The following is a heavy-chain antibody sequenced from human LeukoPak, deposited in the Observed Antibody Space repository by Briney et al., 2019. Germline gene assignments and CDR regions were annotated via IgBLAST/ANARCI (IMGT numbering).Heavy chain of an antibody. Sequence: GGSLGLSCAASGFTFSSYGMHWVRQAPGKGLEWVAVISYDGSNKYYADSVKGRFTISRDNSKNTLYLQMNSLRAEDTAVYYCTVVVVPAAMPVDYWGQGTLVTVSS. CDR3: TVVVVPAAMPVDY. J-gene: IGHJ4*02. V-gene: IGHV3-30*03. CDR2: ISYDGSNK. D-gene: IGHD2-2*01. CDR1: GFTFSSYG.